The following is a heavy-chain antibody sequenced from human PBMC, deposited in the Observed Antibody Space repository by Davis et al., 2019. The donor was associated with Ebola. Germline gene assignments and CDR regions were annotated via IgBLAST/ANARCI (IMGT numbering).Heavy chain of an antibody. D-gene: IGHD3-22*01. CDR3: ARVYYYERFDP. V-gene: IGHV1-18*01. J-gene: IGHJ5*02. Sequence: ASVKVSCKASGYTFTSYAISWVRQAPGQGLEWMGWISAYNGNTNYAQKLQGRVTMTTDTSTSTAYMELRSLRSDDTAVYYCARVYYYERFDPWGQETLVTVSS. CDR1: GYTFTSYA. CDR2: ISAYNGNT.